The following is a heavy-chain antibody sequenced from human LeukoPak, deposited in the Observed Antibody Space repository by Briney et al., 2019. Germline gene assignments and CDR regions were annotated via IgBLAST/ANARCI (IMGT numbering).Heavy chain of an antibody. CDR3: ARGVAKIS. V-gene: IGHV3-11*01. D-gene: IGHD5-12*01. Sequence: GGSLRLSCAASGFFFNDYYMSWIRQAPGKGLEWVAYVSGSGRTLYYADSVQGRFTISRHNVKKSLYLQMDNLRVDDTAVYYCARGVAKISWGQGTLVTVSS. CDR1: GFFFNDYY. CDR2: VSGSGRTL. J-gene: IGHJ5*01.